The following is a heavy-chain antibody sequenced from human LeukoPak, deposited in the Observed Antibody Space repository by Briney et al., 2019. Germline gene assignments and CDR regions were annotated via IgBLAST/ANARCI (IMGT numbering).Heavy chain of an antibody. CDR3: ARQREDYGDHYYMDV. Sequence: GESLKISCKGSGYSFTNYWIGWVRQMPGKGLEWMGIIYPGDSDIRYSPSFQGQVTISADKSISTAYLQRNSLKASDTAMYYCARQREDYGDHYYMDVWGKGTTVTISS. CDR1: GYSFTNYW. J-gene: IGHJ6*03. CDR2: IYPGDSDI. V-gene: IGHV5-51*01. D-gene: IGHD4-17*01.